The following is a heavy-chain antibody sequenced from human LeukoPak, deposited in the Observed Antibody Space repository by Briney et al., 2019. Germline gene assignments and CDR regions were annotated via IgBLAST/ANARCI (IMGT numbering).Heavy chain of an antibody. CDR1: GGTFSSYT. CDR3: AIASQLSVVLFYYYMDV. D-gene: IGHD3-16*02. J-gene: IGHJ6*03. Sequence: SVKVSCKASGGTFSSYTISWVRQVPGQGLEWMGRIIPILGIANCAQKFQGRVTITADKSTSTAYMELSSLRSEDAAVYYCAIASQLSVVLFYYYMDVWGKGTTVTVSS. V-gene: IGHV1-69*02. CDR2: IIPILGIA.